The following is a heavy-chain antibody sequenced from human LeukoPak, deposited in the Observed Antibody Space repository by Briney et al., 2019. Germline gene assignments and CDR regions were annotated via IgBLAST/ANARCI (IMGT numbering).Heavy chain of an antibody. D-gene: IGHD3-22*01. CDR3: ARSNYYDSSGYSLFDY. J-gene: IGHJ4*02. Sequence: SETLSLTCTVSGGSISSGSYYWGWIRQPAGKGLEWIGRIYTSGSTNYNPSLKSRVTISVDTSKNQFSLKLSSVTAADTAVYYCARSNYYDSSGYSLFDYWGQGTLVTVSS. V-gene: IGHV4-61*02. CDR2: IYTSGST. CDR1: GGSISSGSYY.